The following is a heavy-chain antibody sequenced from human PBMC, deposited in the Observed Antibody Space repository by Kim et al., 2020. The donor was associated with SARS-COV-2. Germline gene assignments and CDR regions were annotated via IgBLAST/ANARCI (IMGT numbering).Heavy chain of an antibody. J-gene: IGHJ6*02. Sequence: RFTISRDNAKNSLYLQMNSLRAEDTAVYYCARNLLRGWGLGSGYYYGMDVWGQGTTVTVSS. D-gene: IGHD2-15*01. CDR3: ARNLLRGWGLGSGYYYGMDV. V-gene: IGHV3-11*06.